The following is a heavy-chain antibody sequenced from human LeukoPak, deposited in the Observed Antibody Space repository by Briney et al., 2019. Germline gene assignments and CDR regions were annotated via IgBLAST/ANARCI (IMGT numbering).Heavy chain of an antibody. CDR1: GLSFADYG. CDR3: ARDLSSSWYSLGY. Sequence: GGSLRLSCTASGLSFADYGMRWVRQAPGKGLEWVSGVNWNGESTGYADSVKGRFTISRDNAEHGLYLQMNSLRAEDTALYYCARDLSSSWYSLGYWGRGTLVTVSS. D-gene: IGHD6-13*01. CDR2: VNWNGEST. J-gene: IGHJ4*02. V-gene: IGHV3-20*04.